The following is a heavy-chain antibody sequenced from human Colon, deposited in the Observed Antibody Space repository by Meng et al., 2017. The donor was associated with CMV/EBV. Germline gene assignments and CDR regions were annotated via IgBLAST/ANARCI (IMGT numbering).Heavy chain of an antibody. D-gene: IGHD3-16*01. V-gene: IGHV1-2*02. CDR1: GYSFTGYY. CDR3: ASHSSYVWGSHH. Sequence: QGQLVQFGAEVRMPGASVKVSCKASGYSFTGYYIHWVRQAPGQGLEWMGWMDPTTGRTDYVQKFQGTVTMTRDTSISTAYLELSRLTSDDTAVYYCASHSSYVWGSHHWGQGTLVTVPS. J-gene: IGHJ1*01. CDR2: MDPTTGRT.